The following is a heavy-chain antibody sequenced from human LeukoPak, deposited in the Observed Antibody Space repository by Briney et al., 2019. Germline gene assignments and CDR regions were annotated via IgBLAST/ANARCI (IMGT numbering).Heavy chain of an antibody. Sequence: ASVKVSCKVSGYTLTELSMHWVRQAPGKGLEWMGWISAYNGNTNYAQKLQGRVTMTTDTSTSTAYMELRSLRSDDTAVYYCARGQGFYSNYPFDYWGQGALVTVSS. V-gene: IGHV1-18*01. CDR3: ARGQGFYSNYPFDY. CDR1: GYTLTELS. D-gene: IGHD4-11*01. CDR2: ISAYNGNT. J-gene: IGHJ4*02.